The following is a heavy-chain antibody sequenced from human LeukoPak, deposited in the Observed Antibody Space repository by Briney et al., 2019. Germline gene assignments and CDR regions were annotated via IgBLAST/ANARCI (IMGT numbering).Heavy chain of an antibody. V-gene: IGHV4-39*07. Sequence: PSETLSLTCTVSGGSISSSSYYWGWIRQPPGKGLEWIGNIYYSGSSYYNPSLKSRVTISVDTSKNQFSLKLSSVTAADTAAYFCARTYCSGGSCYPMSTHLNWFDPWGQGTLVTVSS. D-gene: IGHD2-15*01. J-gene: IGHJ5*02. CDR2: IYYSGSS. CDR3: ARTYCSGGSCYPMSTHLNWFDP. CDR1: GGSISSSSYY.